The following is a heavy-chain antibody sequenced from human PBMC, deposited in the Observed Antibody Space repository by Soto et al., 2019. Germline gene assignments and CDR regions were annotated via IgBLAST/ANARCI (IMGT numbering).Heavy chain of an antibody. CDR2: LSGSGGST. CDR1: GYTVDTYA. CDR3: AKVSRDRYNRWIDY. J-gene: IGHJ4*02. D-gene: IGHD5-12*01. Sequence: EVQLLESGGGLVQPGGSLRLSCAASGYTVDTYAMTWVRQAQGKGMESVSALSGSGGSTYYADSVKGRFTISRDDCENTRYLQMDILKAEDTTVYYFAKVSRDRYNRWIDYWCRGSLGTVS. V-gene: IGHV3-23*01.